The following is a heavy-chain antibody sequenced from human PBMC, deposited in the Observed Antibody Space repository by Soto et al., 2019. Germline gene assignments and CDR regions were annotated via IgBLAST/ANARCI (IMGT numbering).Heavy chain of an antibody. Sequence: ASVKVSCKASGYTFTSYAMHWVRQAPGQRLEWMGWINAGNGNTKYSQKFQGRVTITRDTSASTAYMELSSLRSEDTAVYYCAAPTAHYQLLTLGGMDVWGQGTTVTVSS. CDR3: AAPTAHYQLLTLGGMDV. V-gene: IGHV1-3*01. J-gene: IGHJ6*02. D-gene: IGHD2-2*01. CDR1: GYTFTSYA. CDR2: INAGNGNT.